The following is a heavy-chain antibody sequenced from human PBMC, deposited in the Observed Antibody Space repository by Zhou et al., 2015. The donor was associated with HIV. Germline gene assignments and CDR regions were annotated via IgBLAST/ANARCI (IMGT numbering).Heavy chain of an antibody. Sequence: QVQLVQSGAEVKKPGASVKVSCKASGYTFTSYGISWVRQAPGQGLEWMGWISAYNGNTNYAQKLQGRVTMTTDTSTSTAYMELRSLRSDDTAVYYCARDTRSGDYVWGSQRAAFDIWGQGTMVTVSS. V-gene: IGHV1-18*01. CDR3: ARDTRSGDYVWGSQRAAFDI. CDR2: ISAYNGNT. J-gene: IGHJ3*02. CDR1: GYTFTSYG. D-gene: IGHD3-16*01.